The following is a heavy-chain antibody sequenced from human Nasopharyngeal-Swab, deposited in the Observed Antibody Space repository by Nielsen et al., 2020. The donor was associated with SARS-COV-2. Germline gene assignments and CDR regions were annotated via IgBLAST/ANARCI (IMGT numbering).Heavy chain of an antibody. CDR2: INHSGST. D-gene: IGHD3-16*02. Sequence: WIRQPPGKGLEWIGEINHSGSTNYNPSLKSRVTISVDTSKNQFSLKLSSVTAAGTAVYYCARGRIGGVIGNWFDPWGQGTLVTVSS. V-gene: IGHV4-34*01. CDR3: ARGRIGGVIGNWFDP. J-gene: IGHJ5*02.